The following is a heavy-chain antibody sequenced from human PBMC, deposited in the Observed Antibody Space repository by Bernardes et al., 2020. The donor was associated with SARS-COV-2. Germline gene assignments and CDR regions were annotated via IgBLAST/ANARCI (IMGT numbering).Heavy chain of an antibody. J-gene: IGHJ4*01. V-gene: IGHV4-4*07. CDR1: GCSISSDF. Sequence: WESLGLTCTVSGCSISSDFWSWIRQPAGKGLEWIGRIYSTGTTNYNPSLKSRVPMSVDTSTNQFSLKVTSLTAAHTAVYYCARHSGNIVTMTERFDYWSNGTLVTVSS. CDR2: IYSTGTT. D-gene: IGHD5-12*01. CDR3: ARHSGNIVTMTERFDY.